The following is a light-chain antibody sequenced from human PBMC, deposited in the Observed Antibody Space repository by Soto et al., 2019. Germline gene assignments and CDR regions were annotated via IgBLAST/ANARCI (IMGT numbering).Light chain of an antibody. CDR2: DTP. Sequence: EILLTHSPATLSSSPVERATLSCRASQTLSNSLITWYQQKPGQATRRLIYDTPSWAAGVLERYSASGSGADVTLTICRLEPGEFAVVFCEQYGTSESIFGQGTRLEIK. J-gene: IGKJ5*01. CDR1: QTLSNSL. CDR3: EQYGTSESI. V-gene: IGKV3D-20*01.